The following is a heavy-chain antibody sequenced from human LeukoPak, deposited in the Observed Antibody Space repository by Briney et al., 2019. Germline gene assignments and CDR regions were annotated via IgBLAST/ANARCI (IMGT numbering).Heavy chain of an antibody. CDR2: IAYDGGEK. Sequence: GGSLRLSCAASGFTFSNYVMHWVRQAPGKGLEWVALIAYDGGEKYYADSVKGRFTISRDNSKNTLYLQMNSLRAEDTAMFYCARARGDSSPASRYFDYWGQGTLVTVSS. D-gene: IGHD5-18*01. J-gene: IGHJ4*02. V-gene: IGHV3-30-3*01. CDR3: ARARGDSSPASRYFDY. CDR1: GFTFSNYV.